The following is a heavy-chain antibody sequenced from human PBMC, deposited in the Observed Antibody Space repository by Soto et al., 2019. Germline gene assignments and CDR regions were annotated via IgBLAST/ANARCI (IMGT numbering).Heavy chain of an antibody. J-gene: IGHJ4*02. Sequence: PSETLSLTCTVSGGSISSGGYYWSWIRQHPGKGLEWIGYIYYSGSTYYNPSLKSRVTISVDTSKNQFSLKLSSVTAADTAVYYCARGAQWELVDYWGQGTLVTVSS. V-gene: IGHV4-31*03. CDR2: IYYSGST. CDR3: ARGAQWELVDY. CDR1: GGSISSGGYY. D-gene: IGHD1-26*01.